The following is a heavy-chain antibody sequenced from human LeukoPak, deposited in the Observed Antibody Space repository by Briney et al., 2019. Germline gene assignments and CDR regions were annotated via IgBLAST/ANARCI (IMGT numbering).Heavy chain of an antibody. V-gene: IGHV4-61*02. CDR2: IYTSGST. D-gene: IGHD3-9*01. CDR1: GGSISSGSYY. J-gene: IGHJ1*01. CDR3: ATYYDILTGYPETSSFQH. Sequence: SETLSLTCTVSGGSISSGSYYWSWIRQPAGKGLEWIGRIYTSGSTNYNPSLKSRVTISVDKSKNQFSLKLSSVTAADTAVYYCATYYDILTGYPETSSFQHWGQGTLVTVSS.